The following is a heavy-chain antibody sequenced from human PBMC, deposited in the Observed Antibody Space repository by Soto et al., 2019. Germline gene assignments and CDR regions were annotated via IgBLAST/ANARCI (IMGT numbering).Heavy chain of an antibody. D-gene: IGHD6-19*01. CDR2: INHSGST. Sequence: PSETLSLTCAVYGGSFSGYYWSWIRQPPGKGLEWIGEINHSGSTNYNPSLKSRVTISVDTSKKQFSLKLSSVTAADTAVYYCARMGKWLVHRGHWFDPWGQGTIVTVYS. CDR1: GGSFSGYY. CDR3: ARMGKWLVHRGHWFDP. J-gene: IGHJ5*02. V-gene: IGHV4-34*01.